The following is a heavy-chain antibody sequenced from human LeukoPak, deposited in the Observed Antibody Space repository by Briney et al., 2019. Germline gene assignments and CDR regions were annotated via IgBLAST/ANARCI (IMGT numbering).Heavy chain of an antibody. V-gene: IGHV1-46*01. D-gene: IGHD4-17*01. CDR1: GYTFTSYY. CDR3: ARATIGDYAAGY. J-gene: IGHJ4*02. CDR2: INPSGGST. Sequence: ASVKVSCKASGYTFTSYYMHWVRQAPGQGLEWMGIINPSGGSTTYAQKFQGRVTMTRDTSTSTVYMELSSLRSEDTAVYYCARATIGDYAAGYWGQGTLVTVSS.